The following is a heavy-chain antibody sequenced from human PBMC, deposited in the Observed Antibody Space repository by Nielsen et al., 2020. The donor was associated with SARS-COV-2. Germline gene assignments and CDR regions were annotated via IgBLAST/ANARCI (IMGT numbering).Heavy chain of an antibody. CDR2: VDWDDDT. J-gene: IGHJ6*03. Sequence: SGPTLVKPTQTLTLTCTFSGFSLNTPGMSVSWIRQSPGMALEWLARVDWDDDTYYSPSLKTRLAVFKGTSKDQVVLTMTNVDPVDTATYYCARAYSPTADYCDHYMDVWGKGATVAVSS. V-gene: IGHV2-70*11. CDR3: ARAYSPTADYCDHYMDV. D-gene: IGHD4/OR15-4a*01. CDR1: GFSLNTPGMS.